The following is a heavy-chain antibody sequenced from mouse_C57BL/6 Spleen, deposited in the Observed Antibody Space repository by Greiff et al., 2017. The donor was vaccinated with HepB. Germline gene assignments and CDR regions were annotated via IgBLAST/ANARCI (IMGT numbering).Heavy chain of an antibody. CDR1: GYAFTNYL. D-gene: IGHD4-1*01. CDR3: ARETGYAMDY. J-gene: IGHJ4*01. V-gene: IGHV1-54*01. Sequence: VKLMESGAELVRPGTSVKVSCKASGYAFTNYLIEWVKQRPGQGLEWIGVINPGSGGTNYNEKFKGKATLTADKSSSTAYMQLSSLTSEDSAVYFCARETGYAMDYWGQGTSVTVSS. CDR2: INPGSGGT.